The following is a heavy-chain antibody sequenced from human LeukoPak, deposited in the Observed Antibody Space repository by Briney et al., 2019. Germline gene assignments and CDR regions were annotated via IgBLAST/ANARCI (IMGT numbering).Heavy chain of an antibody. CDR3: ARRYQFDY. CDR1: GYSFTNFW. J-gene: IGHJ4*02. Sequence: GESLKISCKGSGYSFTNFWIGWVRQMPGRGLEWMGIIYPGDSDTRYSPSFQGHVTISADRSISTTYLQWNSLKASDTAMYYCARRYQFDYWGQGTLVTVSP. V-gene: IGHV5-51*01. D-gene: IGHD3-16*02. CDR2: IYPGDSDT.